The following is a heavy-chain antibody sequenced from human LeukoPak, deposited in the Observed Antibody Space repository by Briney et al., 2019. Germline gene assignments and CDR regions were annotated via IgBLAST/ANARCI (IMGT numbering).Heavy chain of an antibody. D-gene: IGHD5-18*01. CDR2: ISGYDGNT. CDR1: GYTFTSYG. J-gene: IGHJ3*02. V-gene: IGHV1-18*01. CDR3: AREHVDTSFDI. Sequence: ASVKVSCKASGYTFTSYGIIWVRQAPGQGLEWMGWISGYDGNTNYAQKLQGRVTMTTDTSTSTAYMELRSLRSDDTAVYYCAREHVDTSFDIWGQGTMVTVSS.